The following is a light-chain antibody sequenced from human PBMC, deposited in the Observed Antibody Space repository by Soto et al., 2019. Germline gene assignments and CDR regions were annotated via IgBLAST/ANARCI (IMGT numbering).Light chain of an antibody. CDR2: GAS. Sequence: EIVLTQSPGTLSLSPGERATLSFRASQSVSSSYLAWYQQKPGQAPRLLIYGASSRATGIPDRFSGSGSGTDFTLTISRLEPEDFAVYYCQQYGSSPATFGGGTKWIS. V-gene: IGKV3-20*01. J-gene: IGKJ4*01. CDR1: QSVSSSY. CDR3: QQYGSSPAT.